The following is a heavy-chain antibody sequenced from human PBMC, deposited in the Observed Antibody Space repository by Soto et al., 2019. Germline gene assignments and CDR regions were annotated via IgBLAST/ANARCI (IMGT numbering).Heavy chain of an antibody. CDR1: GFTFSSYA. D-gene: IGHD3-10*01. J-gene: IGHJ3*02. CDR3: AKGREGFGNDAFDI. V-gene: IGHV3-23*01. CDR2: ISGSGGNT. Sequence: EVQLLESGGGLVQPGGSLTPSCAASGFTFSSYAMSWVRQAPGKGLEWVSGISGSGGNTYYADSVKGRFTISRDNSKNKLYLQMNTPRAEDTAVYYCAKGREGFGNDAFDIWGQGTMVTVSS.